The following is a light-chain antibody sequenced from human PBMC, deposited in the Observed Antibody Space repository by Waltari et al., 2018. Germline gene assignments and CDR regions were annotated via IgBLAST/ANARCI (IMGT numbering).Light chain of an antibody. J-gene: IGKJ3*01. CDR3: QQRSNAFFT. Sequence: EIVLTQSPGTLSLSPGERATLSCRASQSVDTYLAWYQHKPGQAPRLLISDASNRAAGVPARFSGSGSATDFTLTISSLEPEDFALYYCQQRSNAFFTFGPGTRVDV. CDR1: QSVDTY. CDR2: DAS. V-gene: IGKV3-11*01.